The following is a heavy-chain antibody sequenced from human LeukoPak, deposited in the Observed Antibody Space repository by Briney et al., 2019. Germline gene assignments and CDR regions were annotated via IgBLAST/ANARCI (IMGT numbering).Heavy chain of an antibody. Sequence: PGRSLRLSCAASGFTFSSYGMHWVRQAPGKGLEWVSVIYSGGSTYYADSVKGRFTISRDNSKNTLYLQMNSLRAEDTAVYYCARGLYSSGYYYFDYWGQGTLVTVSS. D-gene: IGHD6-19*01. J-gene: IGHJ4*02. CDR2: IYSGGST. V-gene: IGHV3-53*01. CDR3: ARGLYSSGYYYFDY. CDR1: GFTFSSYG.